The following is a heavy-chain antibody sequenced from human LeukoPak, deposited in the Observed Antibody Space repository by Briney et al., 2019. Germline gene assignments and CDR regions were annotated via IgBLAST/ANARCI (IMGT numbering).Heavy chain of an antibody. V-gene: IGHV4-59*01. CDR3: ARSSLRYVSGGFLGYFDY. CDR1: GGSISSYY. Sequence: PSETLSLTCTVSGGSISSYYWSWIRQPPGKGLEWIGYIYYSGSTNYNPSLKSRVTISVDTSKNQFSLKLSSVTAADTAVYYCARSSLRYVSGGFLGYFDYWGRGTLVTVSS. J-gene: IGHJ4*02. D-gene: IGHD3-9*01. CDR2: IYYSGST.